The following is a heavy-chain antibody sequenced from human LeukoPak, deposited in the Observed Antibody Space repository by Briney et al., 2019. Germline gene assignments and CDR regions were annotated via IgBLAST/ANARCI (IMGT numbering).Heavy chain of an antibody. CDR2: IKQDGSEK. V-gene: IGHV3-7*03. Sequence: GGSLRLSCAASGFTFSSYWMSWVRQAPGKGLEWVANIKQDGSEKYYVDSVKGRFTISRDNAKNSLYLQMNSLRAEDTAVYYCASRPYYDSSGYSGLAGVLWYWGQGTLVTVSS. J-gene: IGHJ4*02. CDR1: GFTFSSYW. CDR3: ASRPYYDSSGYSGLAGVLWY. D-gene: IGHD3-22*01.